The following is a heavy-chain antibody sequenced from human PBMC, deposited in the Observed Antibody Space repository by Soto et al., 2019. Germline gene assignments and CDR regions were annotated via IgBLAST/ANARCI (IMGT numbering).Heavy chain of an antibody. J-gene: IGHJ6*02. CDR2: IYPGDSDT. CDR1: GCSFTSDW. D-gene: IGHD6-6*01. CDR3: ARRQLGYYYSGMDV. Sequence: GGALKISCKGSGCSFTSDWIGWVRPMAGKGLEWMGIIYPGDSDTRYSPSFQGQVTISADKSISTAYLQWSSLKASDTAMYYCARRQLGYYYSGMDVWGQGTTVTVS. V-gene: IGHV5-51*01.